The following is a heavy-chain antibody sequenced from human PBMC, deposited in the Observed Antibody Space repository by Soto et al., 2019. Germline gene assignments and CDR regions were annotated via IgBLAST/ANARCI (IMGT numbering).Heavy chain of an antibody. D-gene: IGHD3-10*01. CDR2: INAGNGNT. CDR1: GYTFTSYS. Sequence: ASVKVSCKASGYTFTSYSMHWVRQSPVQRLEWMVWINAGNGNTKYSQKFQARVTITRDTSASTAYMELSSLRSEDTAVYYCARDNRLMVPGSGYYYGMDVWGQGTTVTVSS. CDR3: ARDNRLMVPGSGYYYGMDV. J-gene: IGHJ6*02. V-gene: IGHV1-3*01.